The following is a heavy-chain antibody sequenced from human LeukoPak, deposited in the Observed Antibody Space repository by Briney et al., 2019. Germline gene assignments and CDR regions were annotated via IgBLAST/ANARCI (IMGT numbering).Heavy chain of an antibody. CDR1: GGSISSGDYY. V-gene: IGHV4-31*03. Sequence: SETPSLTCTVSGGSISSGDYYWTWIRQYPGKGLLEWIGYICYSGTTYYNPSLKSRVTISVDTSKNQFSLRLRSVTAADTAVYYCARKKDDGDYHIDYWGQGTPVTVSS. CDR2: ICYSGTT. D-gene: IGHD4-17*01. J-gene: IGHJ4*02. CDR3: ARKKDDGDYHIDY.